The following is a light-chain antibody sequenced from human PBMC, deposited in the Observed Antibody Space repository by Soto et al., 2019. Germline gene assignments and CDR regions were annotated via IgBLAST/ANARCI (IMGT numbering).Light chain of an antibody. V-gene: IGKV3-20*01. CDR2: GAS. Sequence: DIVLTQSPATLSLSPGERATLSCRASQSISSSYLAWYQQQPGQAPRLLIYGASSRATGIADRFSGSGSWTAFSITIIRRVHEDVAVYYCQQYGSSVPFTFGEGTKLEIK. J-gene: IGKJ2*01. CDR3: QQYGSSVPFT. CDR1: QSISSSY.